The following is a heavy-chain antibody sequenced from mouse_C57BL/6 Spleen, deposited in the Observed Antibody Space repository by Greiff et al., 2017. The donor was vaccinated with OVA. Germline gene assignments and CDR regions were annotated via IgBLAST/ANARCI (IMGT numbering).Heavy chain of an antibody. CDR2: IYPGDGDT. J-gene: IGHJ4*01. Sequence: QVQPKESGPELVKPGASVKISCKASGYAFSSSWMNWVKQRPGKGLEWIGRIYPGDGDTNYNGKFKGKATLTADKSSSTAYMQLSSLTSEDSAVYFCARADLYAMDYWGQGTSVTVSS. V-gene: IGHV1-82*01. CDR3: ARADLYAMDY. CDR1: GYAFSSSW.